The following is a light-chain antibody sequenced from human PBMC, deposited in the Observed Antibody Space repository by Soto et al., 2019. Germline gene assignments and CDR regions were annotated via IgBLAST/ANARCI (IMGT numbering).Light chain of an antibody. CDR2: GAS. CDR3: QQYGGSPRT. Sequence: EIVLTQSPVTLSLSPGERATLSCRASQSVSSSYLAWYQQKPGQAPRLLIYGASSRATGIPDRFSGSGSGTDFTLTISRLEPEDFAVYYCQQYGGSPRTFGQGTKVEI. V-gene: IGKV3-20*01. J-gene: IGKJ1*01. CDR1: QSVSSSY.